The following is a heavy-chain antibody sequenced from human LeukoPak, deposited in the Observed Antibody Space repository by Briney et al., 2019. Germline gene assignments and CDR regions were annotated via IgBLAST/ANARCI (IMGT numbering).Heavy chain of an antibody. J-gene: IGHJ4*02. V-gene: IGHV3-7*01. CDR3: ARSRLTLDY. CDR2: IKQDGSEK. CDR1: GFSFSSYW. D-gene: IGHD2-15*01. Sequence: GGSLRLSCAASGFSFSSYWMSWVREVPGKGLQWVANIKQDGSEKYYVDSVKGRFTISRDNAKNSLYLQMNSLRVEDTAVYYCARSRLTLDYWGQGTLVTVSS.